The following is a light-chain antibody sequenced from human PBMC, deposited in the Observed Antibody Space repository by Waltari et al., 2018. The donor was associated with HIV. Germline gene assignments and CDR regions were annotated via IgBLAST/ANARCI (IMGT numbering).Light chain of an antibody. CDR2: SAS. CDR3: QQANSFPLP. CDR1: QDISNW. V-gene: IGKV1-12*01. J-gene: IGKJ4*01. Sequence: DIQTTQSPSSVSASVGDKATITCRASQDISNWLAWYQQKPGKAPKFLNYSASSVQSGVPSRVSGSGAGTDVPLTIGSLQPEDFATYDCQQANSFPLPCGGGPKVEIK.